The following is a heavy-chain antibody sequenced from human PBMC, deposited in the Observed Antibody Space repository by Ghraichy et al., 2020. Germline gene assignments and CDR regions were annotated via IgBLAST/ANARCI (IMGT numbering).Heavy chain of an antibody. D-gene: IGHD6-6*01. CDR3: ARGIAARQRAVGRPRGGKFDY. CDR1: GGSFSGYY. CDR2: INHSGST. J-gene: IGHJ4*02. Sequence: GSLRLSCAVYGGSFSGYYWSWIRQPPGKGLEWIGEINHSGSTNYNPSLKSRVTISVDTSKNQFSLKLSSVTAADTAVYYCARGIAARQRAVGRPRGGKFDYWGQGTLVTVSS. V-gene: IGHV4-34*01.